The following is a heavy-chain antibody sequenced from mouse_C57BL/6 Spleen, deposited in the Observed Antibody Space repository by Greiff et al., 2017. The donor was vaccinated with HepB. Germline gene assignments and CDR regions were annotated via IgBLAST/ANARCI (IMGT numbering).Heavy chain of an antibody. Sequence: QVQLKQPGAELVMPGASVKLSCKASGYTFTSYWMHWVKQRPGQGLEWIGEIDPSDSYTNYNQKFKGKSTLTVDKSSSTAYMRLSSLTSEDSAVYYCARWNAGYFDYWGQGTTLTVSS. CDR3: ARWNAGYFDY. J-gene: IGHJ2*01. CDR1: GYTFTSYW. V-gene: IGHV1-69*01. CDR2: IDPSDSYT.